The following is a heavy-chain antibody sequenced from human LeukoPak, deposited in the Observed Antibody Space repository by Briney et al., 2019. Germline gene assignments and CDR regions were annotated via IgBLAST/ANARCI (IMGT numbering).Heavy chain of an antibody. J-gene: IGHJ5*02. CDR3: GRRENCSGCNCKGFEP. CDR2: ISSSGSTI. V-gene: IGHV3-48*03. Sequence: PGGALRLSCAASGFIFSSYEMNWVRQAPGKGLEWVSYISSSGSTIYYADSVKGRFTISRDNAKNSLYLQMNSLRAEDTAFYYCGRRENCSGCNCKGFEPWGQGTLVTVS. D-gene: IGHD2-15*01. CDR1: GFIFSSYE.